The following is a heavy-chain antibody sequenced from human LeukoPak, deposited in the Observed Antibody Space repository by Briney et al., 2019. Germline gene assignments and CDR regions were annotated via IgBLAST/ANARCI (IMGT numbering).Heavy chain of an antibody. Sequence: PGGSLRLSCAASGFTFSSYSMNWVRQAPGKGLEWVPSISSSSSYIYYADSVKGRFTISRDNAKNSLYLQMNSLRAEDTAVYYCARDKIRYSSGHDAFDIWGQGTMVTVSS. CDR2: ISSSSSYI. CDR1: GFTFSSYS. CDR3: ARDKIRYSSGHDAFDI. V-gene: IGHV3-21*01. D-gene: IGHD6-19*01. J-gene: IGHJ3*02.